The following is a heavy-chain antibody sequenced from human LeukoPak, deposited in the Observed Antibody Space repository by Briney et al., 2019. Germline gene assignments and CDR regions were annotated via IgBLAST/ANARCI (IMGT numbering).Heavy chain of an antibody. Sequence: PGGSLRLSCAASGFTFSSYAMSWVRQAPGEGLEWVSAISGSGGSTYYADSVKGRFTISRDNSKNTLYLQMNSLRAEDTAVYYCAKVEAAHYYYYYMNVWGKGTTVTVSS. CDR2: ISGSGGST. CDR3: AKVEAAHYYYYYMNV. D-gene: IGHD6-6*01. V-gene: IGHV3-23*01. J-gene: IGHJ6*03. CDR1: GFTFSSYA.